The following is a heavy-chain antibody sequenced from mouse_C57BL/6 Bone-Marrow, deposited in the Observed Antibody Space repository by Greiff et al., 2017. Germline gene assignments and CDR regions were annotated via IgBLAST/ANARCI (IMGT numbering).Heavy chain of an antibody. Sequence: EVQLQESGAELVRPGASVKLSCTASGFNIKDDYMHWVKQRPEQGLEWIGWIDPENGDTEYASKFQGKATITADTSSNTAYLQLSSLTSEDTAVYYCTTSDNAWFAYWGQGTRVTVSA. D-gene: IGHD1-3*01. V-gene: IGHV14-4*01. CDR1: GFNIKDDY. J-gene: IGHJ3*01. CDR2: IDPENGDT. CDR3: TTSDNAWFAY.